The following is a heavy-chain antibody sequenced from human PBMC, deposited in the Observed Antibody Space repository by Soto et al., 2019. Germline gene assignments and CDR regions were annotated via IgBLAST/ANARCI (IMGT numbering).Heavy chain of an antibody. CDR3: ARLGYCSSTSCQALYYYYMDV. D-gene: IGHD2-2*01. V-gene: IGHV3-21*01. J-gene: IGHJ6*03. Sequence: EVQLVESGGGLVKPGGSLRLSCAASGFTFSSYSMNWVRQAPGKGLEWVSSISSSSSYIYYADSVKGRFTISRDNAKNPLYLQMNSLRAEDTAVYYCARLGYCSSTSCQALYYYYMDVWGKGTTVTVSS. CDR2: ISSSSSYI. CDR1: GFTFSSYS.